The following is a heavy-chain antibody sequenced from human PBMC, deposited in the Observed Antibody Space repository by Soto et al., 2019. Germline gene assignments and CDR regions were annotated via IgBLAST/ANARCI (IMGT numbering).Heavy chain of an antibody. CDR1: GLTLSRHA. CDR2: LNPSGSNT. J-gene: IGHJ4*02. Sequence: VSLRLSCAASGLTLSRHAMTWARQAPVKGLEWVATLNPSGSNTHYADSVKGRFTISRDNSRNTVDLQMNNLRAEDTALYYCVSWVSAHFDYWSQGTLVTVAS. CDR3: VSWVSAHFDY. D-gene: IGHD2-8*01. V-gene: IGHV3-23*01.